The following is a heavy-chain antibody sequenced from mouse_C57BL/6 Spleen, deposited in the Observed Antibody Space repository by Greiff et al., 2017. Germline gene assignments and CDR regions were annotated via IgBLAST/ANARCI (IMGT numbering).Heavy chain of an antibody. V-gene: IGHV5-17*01. D-gene: IGHD2-1*01. Sequence: EVQGVESGGGLVKPGGSLKLSCAASGFTFSDYGMHWVRQAPEKGLEWVAYISSGSSTIYYADTVKGRFTISRDNAKNTLFLQMTSLRSEDTAMYYCARDYGNARGYAMDYWGQGTSVTVAS. CDR1: GFTFSDYG. J-gene: IGHJ4*01. CDR2: ISSGSSTI. CDR3: ARDYGNARGYAMDY.